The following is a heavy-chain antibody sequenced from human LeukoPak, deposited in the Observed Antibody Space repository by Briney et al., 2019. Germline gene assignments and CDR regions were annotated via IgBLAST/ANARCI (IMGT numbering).Heavy chain of an antibody. Sequence: SETLSLTCTVSGGSLSNYYWHWIRQPPGKGLEWIGYIYYSGGTNYNPSLKSRVTMSVDTSKNQFSLKLRSVTAADTAVYYCARDPSGSFFNWFDPWGQGTLVTVSS. CDR2: IYYSGGT. J-gene: IGHJ5*02. CDR3: ARDPSGSFFNWFDP. V-gene: IGHV4-59*01. CDR1: GGSLSNYY. D-gene: IGHD1-26*01.